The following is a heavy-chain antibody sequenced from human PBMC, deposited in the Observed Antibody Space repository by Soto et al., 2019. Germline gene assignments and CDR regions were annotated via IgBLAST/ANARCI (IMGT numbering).Heavy chain of an antibody. D-gene: IGHD4-17*01. CDR3: TRVGGYYGDYPNFDY. V-gene: IGHV4-59*01. Sequence: SETLSLTCRVSGSSISSYYWSWLRQPPGKGLEWIGSIYYTGSTNYHPSLKSRVIMSVESSKKQFSLRLNSVTAADTAVYYCTRVGGYYGDYPNFDYWGQGALVTVSS. CDR1: GSSISSYY. J-gene: IGHJ4*02. CDR2: IYYTGST.